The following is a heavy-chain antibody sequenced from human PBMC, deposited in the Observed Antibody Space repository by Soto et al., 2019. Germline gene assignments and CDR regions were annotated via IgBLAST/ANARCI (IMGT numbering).Heavy chain of an antibody. J-gene: IGHJ6*02. CDR1: GFTFSSYA. CDR3: ASPLGGATTSYYYYGMDV. V-gene: IGHV3-30-3*01. D-gene: IGHD1-26*01. Sequence: GGSLRLSCAASGFTFSSYAMHWVRQAPGKGLEWVAVISYDGSNKYYADSVKGRFTISRDNSKNTLYLQMNSLRAEDTAVYYCASPLGGATTSYYYYGMDVWGQGTTDTVSS. CDR2: ISYDGSNK.